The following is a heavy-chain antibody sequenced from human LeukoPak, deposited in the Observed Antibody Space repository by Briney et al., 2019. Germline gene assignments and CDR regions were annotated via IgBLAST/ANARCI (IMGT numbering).Heavy chain of an antibody. D-gene: IGHD6-13*01. J-gene: IGHJ4*02. CDR2: SDPEDGET. Sequence: ASVKVSCKVSGYTLTELSMHWVRQAPGKGLEWMGGSDPEDGETIYAQKFQGRVTMTEDTSTDTAYMELSSLRSEDTAVYYCATDLGIAAPFDYWGQGTLVTVSS. CDR1: GYTLTELS. V-gene: IGHV1-24*01. CDR3: ATDLGIAAPFDY.